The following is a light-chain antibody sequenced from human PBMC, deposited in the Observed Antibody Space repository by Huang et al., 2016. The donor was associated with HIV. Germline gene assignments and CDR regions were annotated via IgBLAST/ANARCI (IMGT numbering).Light chain of an antibody. CDR2: SAS. CDR1: QSIGNY. J-gene: IGKJ1*01. Sequence: DIQMTQSPSSLSASVGDRVTVTCRASQSIGNYLNWYQQKPGKAPKLLIYSASSLQSGVPSRFSGGGSGTVFILSITSLQPEDFATYYYQQSYNSWTFGQGTKVDIK. V-gene: IGKV1-39*01. CDR3: QQSYNSWT.